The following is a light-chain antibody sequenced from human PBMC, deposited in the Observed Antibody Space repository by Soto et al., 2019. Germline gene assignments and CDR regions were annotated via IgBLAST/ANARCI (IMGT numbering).Light chain of an antibody. Sequence: EIVLPQSPATLSLSPGERATLSCRASQSVSSYLAWYQQKPGQAPRLLIYDASNRATGIPARFSGSGSGTDFTLTISRLEPEDFAVYYCQQRSNWPLTFGGGTKVEIK. V-gene: IGKV3-11*01. CDR1: QSVSSY. CDR2: DAS. J-gene: IGKJ4*01. CDR3: QQRSNWPLT.